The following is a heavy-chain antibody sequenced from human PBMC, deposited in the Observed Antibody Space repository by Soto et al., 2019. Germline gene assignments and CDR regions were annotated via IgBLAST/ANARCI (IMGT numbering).Heavy chain of an antibody. D-gene: IGHD5-12*01. V-gene: IGHV3-30*18. CDR1: GFTFSSFG. Sequence: ESGGGVVQPGRSLRLSCAASGFTFSSFGMHWVRQAPGKGLEWVVVASYDGSYKYYADSVKGRFTISRDNSKNTLYLQMNSLRAEDTAVYYCAKERSVVATTPDFDYWGQGTLVTVSS. CDR3: AKERSVVATTPDFDY. J-gene: IGHJ4*02. CDR2: ASYDGSYK.